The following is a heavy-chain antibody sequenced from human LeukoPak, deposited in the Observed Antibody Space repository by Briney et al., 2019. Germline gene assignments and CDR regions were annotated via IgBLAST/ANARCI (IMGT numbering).Heavy chain of an antibody. V-gene: IGHV1-8*01. J-gene: IGHJ4*02. CDR2: MNPNSGDT. CDR1: GYTFTSYD. D-gene: IGHD7-27*01. Sequence: ASVKVSCKASGYTFTSYDINWVRHATGQGLEWMGWMNPNSGDTGYAQKFQGRVTMTRDTSISTAFMELTSLRSEDTAVYYCARGPPNWGFDFWGQGALVTVSS. CDR3: ARGPPNWGFDF.